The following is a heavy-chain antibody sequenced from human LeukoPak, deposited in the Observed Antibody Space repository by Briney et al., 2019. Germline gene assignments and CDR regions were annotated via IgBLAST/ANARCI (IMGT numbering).Heavy chain of an antibody. CDR2: ISGRVVVT. CDR1: GFTSSSYT. V-gene: IGHV3-23*01. J-gene: IGHJ4*02. D-gene: IGHD6-13*01. CDR3: SNSSSSWDDVYFDY. Sequence: GGSLRLSCAPSGFTSSSYTTSTVRQRLRRRLERVSPISGRVVVTYSAHSEKGRFTISRDNSQNTLYLQMNSLRAQKTAVCYCSNSSSSWDDVYFDYWCQGTLVTVSS.